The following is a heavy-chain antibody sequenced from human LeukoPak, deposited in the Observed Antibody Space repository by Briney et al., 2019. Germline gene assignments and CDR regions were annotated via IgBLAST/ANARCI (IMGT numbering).Heavy chain of an antibody. CDR3: ARQFRDSSGYCSYYFDY. CDR1: GYSFTTYW. Sequence: GESLKISCKGSGYSFTTYWIGWVRQMPGRGLEWMGIIYPGDSDTRYSPSFQGQVTISADKSISTAYLQWSSLKASDTAMYYCARQFRDSSGYCSYYFDYWGQGTLVTASS. CDR2: IYPGDSDT. V-gene: IGHV5-51*01. D-gene: IGHD3-22*01. J-gene: IGHJ4*02.